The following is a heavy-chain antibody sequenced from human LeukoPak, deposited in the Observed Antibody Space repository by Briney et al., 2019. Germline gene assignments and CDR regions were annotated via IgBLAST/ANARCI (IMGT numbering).Heavy chain of an antibody. V-gene: IGHV3-33*06. CDR3: AKDRPFGSYGSNGYYLDY. CDR1: GFTFSSYG. CDR2: IWYDGSNK. Sequence: GGSLRLSCAASGFTFSSYGMHWVRQAPGKGLEWVAVIWYDGSNKYYADSVKGRFTISRDNSKNTLYLQMNSLRAEDTAVYYCAKDRPFGSYGSNGYYLDYWGQGTLVTVSS. D-gene: IGHD5-18*01. J-gene: IGHJ4*02.